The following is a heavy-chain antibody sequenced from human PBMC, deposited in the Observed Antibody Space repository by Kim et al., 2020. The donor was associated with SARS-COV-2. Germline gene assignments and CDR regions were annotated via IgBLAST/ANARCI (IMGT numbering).Heavy chain of an antibody. V-gene: IGHV3-23*01. CDR2: ISGSGANT. CDR1: GFTFRNYA. J-gene: IGHJ4*02. D-gene: IGHD3-9*01. CDR3: VKRYQDILMGYSPSDY. Sequence: GGSLRLSCAASGFTFRNYAMSWVRQAPGKGLEWVSVISGSGANTYYADSVKGRYTISRDNSKNTLYLQMNSLRAEDTAVYLCVKRYQDILMGYSPSDYWGQGTLVSVSS.